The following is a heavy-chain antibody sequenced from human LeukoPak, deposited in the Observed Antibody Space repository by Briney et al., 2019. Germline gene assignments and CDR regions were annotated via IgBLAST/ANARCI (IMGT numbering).Heavy chain of an antibody. Sequence: GASVKVSYKASGYTFTGYFMHWVRQAPGQGLEWMGWINPNSGGTNYAQKVQGRVTMTRDTYISTAYMELSRLRSDDTAVYYCARGLNNGYSSSWYVHWFDPWGQGTLVTVSS. CDR1: GYTFTGYF. CDR3: ARGLNNGYSSSWYVHWFDP. V-gene: IGHV1-2*02. CDR2: INPNSGGT. J-gene: IGHJ5*02. D-gene: IGHD6-13*01.